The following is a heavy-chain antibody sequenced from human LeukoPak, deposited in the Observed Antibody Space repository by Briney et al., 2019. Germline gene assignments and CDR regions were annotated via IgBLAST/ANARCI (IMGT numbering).Heavy chain of an antibody. CDR1: GFTFSSYS. V-gene: IGHV3-21*01. Sequence: PGGSLRLSCAASGFTFSSYSMNWVRQAPGKGLEWVSSITTSSSYIYYADSVKGRFTISRDNARNSLYLHMNSLRAEDTAVYYCARGLGSARPADNWGQGTLVTVSS. J-gene: IGHJ4*02. CDR3: ARGLGSARPADN. CDR2: ITTSSSYI. D-gene: IGHD6-6*01.